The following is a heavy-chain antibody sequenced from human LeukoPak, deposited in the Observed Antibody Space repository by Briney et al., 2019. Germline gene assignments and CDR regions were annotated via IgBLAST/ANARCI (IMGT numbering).Heavy chain of an antibody. V-gene: IGHV4-34*01. Sequence: SETLSLTCAVYGGSFSGYYWSWIRQPPGKGLEWIGEINHSGSTNYNPSLKSRVTISVDTSKKQFSLKLSSVTAADTAVYYCARPTPDSSGWYYYYMDVWGKGTTVTISS. J-gene: IGHJ6*03. CDR1: GGSFSGYY. CDR2: INHSGST. D-gene: IGHD6-19*01. CDR3: ARPTPDSSGWYYYYMDV.